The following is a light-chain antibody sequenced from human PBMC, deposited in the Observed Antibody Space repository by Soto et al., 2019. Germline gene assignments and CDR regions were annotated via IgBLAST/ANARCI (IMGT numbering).Light chain of an antibody. V-gene: IGLV2-8*01. J-gene: IGLJ1*01. CDR2: AVS. Sequence: QSALTQPPSASWSPGQSVTISCTGTSSDVGGYNYVSWYQQHPGKAPKLMIYAVSKRPSGVPDRFSGSKSGNTASLTVSGLQAEDEADYYCSSYAGSNNFVFGTGTKVTVL. CDR3: SSYAGSNNFV. CDR1: SSDVGGYNY.